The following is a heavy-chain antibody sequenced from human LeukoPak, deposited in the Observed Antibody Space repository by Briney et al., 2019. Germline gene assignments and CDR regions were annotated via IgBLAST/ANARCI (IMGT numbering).Heavy chain of an antibody. CDR3: ASDGGPFGH. CDR1: GIMFSGYW. CDR2: IKQHGTEK. V-gene: IGHV3-7*01. J-gene: IGHJ4*02. Sequence: GGSLRLSCTASGIMFSGYWMSWVRQAPGKGLEWVANIKQHGTEKYYVDSVKGRFTISRDDAKKSVYLQMNSLRAEDTAVYYCASDGGPFGHWGRGILVTVAS. D-gene: IGHD3-16*01.